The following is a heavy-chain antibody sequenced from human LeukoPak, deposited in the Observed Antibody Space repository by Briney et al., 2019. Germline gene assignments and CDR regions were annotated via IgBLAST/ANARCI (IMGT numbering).Heavy chain of an antibody. D-gene: IGHD2-2*01. CDR2: IIPIFGTA. Sequence: ASVKASCKASGGTFSSYAISWVRQAPGQGLEWMGRIIPIFGTANYAQKFQGRVTITTDESTSTAYMELSSLRSEDTAVYYCARGGLGPAAQGWFDPWGQGTLVTVSS. CDR1: GGTFSSYA. V-gene: IGHV1-69*05. J-gene: IGHJ5*02. CDR3: ARGGLGPAAQGWFDP.